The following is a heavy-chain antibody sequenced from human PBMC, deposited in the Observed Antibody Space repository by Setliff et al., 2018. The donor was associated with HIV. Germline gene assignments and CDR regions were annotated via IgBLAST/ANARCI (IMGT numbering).Heavy chain of an antibody. D-gene: IGHD6-6*01. Sequence: LRLSCAASGFRFSDYYMNWIRQAPGKGLEWISSISSSGRTIKYADSVKGRFTISRDNAKRSLYLQMNSLRVEDTAVYYCARDIPPEYPGFDLWGQGTAVTVSS. J-gene: IGHJ3*01. CDR2: ISSSGRTI. CDR3: ARDIPPEYPGFDL. CDR1: GFRFSDYY. V-gene: IGHV3-11*04.